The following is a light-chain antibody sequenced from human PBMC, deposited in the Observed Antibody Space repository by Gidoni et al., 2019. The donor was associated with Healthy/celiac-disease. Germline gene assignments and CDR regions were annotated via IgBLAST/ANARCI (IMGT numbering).Light chain of an antibody. Sequence: DIQMTQSPSSLSASVGDRVTITCRASQSISSYLNWYQQKPGKAPKLLIYAASSLQSGVPSRFSGSASGTDFTLTISSLHPEDFATYYCQQSYSTPMYTFGQGTKLEIK. CDR3: QQSYSTPMYT. CDR1: QSISSY. CDR2: AAS. V-gene: IGKV1-39*01. J-gene: IGKJ2*01.